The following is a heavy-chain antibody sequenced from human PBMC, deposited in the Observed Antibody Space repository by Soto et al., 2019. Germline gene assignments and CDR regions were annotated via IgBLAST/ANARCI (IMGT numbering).Heavy chain of an antibody. V-gene: IGHV3-72*01. Sequence: PGGSLRLSCAVSGFTFSDYYMDWVRQAPGKGLEWVGLSGNKANSYSIEYAASVKDRFTISRDDSKNSLYLQMNSLKTEDTAVYYCARYSGSYRRAFDIWGQGTMVTVSS. D-gene: IGHD1-26*01. CDR1: GFTFSDYY. CDR3: ARYSGSYRRAFDI. CDR2: SGNKANSYSI. J-gene: IGHJ3*02.